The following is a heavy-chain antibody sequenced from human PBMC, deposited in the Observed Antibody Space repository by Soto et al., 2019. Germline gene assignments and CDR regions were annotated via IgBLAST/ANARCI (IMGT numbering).Heavy chain of an antibody. D-gene: IGHD5-12*01. V-gene: IGHV3-48*03. CDR1: GFTFTNYE. Sequence: PGGSLRLSCAASGFTFTNYEMNWVRQAPGKGLEWISYISSSGKTISYADSVKGRFTNSRDNAKNSLYLQMNSLRAEDTAVYYCARDPEKYSGSDLGIDYWGQGTLVTVSS. CDR2: ISSSGKTI. J-gene: IGHJ4*02. CDR3: ARDPEKYSGSDLGIDY.